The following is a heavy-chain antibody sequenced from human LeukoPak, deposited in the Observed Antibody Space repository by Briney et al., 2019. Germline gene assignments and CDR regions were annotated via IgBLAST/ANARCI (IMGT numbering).Heavy chain of an antibody. Sequence: SETLSLTCAVYGGSFSGYYWSWIRQPPGKGLEWIGEINHSGSTNYNPSLKSRVTISVDTSKNQFSLKLSSVTAADTAVYYCARHTPGVRVAAAGSPYWYFDLWGRGTLVTVSS. CDR1: GGSFSGYY. D-gene: IGHD6-13*01. V-gene: IGHV4-34*01. CDR3: ARHTPGVRVAAAGSPYWYFDL. CDR2: INHSGST. J-gene: IGHJ2*01.